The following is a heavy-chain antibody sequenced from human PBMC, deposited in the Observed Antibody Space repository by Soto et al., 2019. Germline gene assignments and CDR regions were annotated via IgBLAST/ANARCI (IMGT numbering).Heavy chain of an antibody. CDR3: ARDVHGDYVWATSMFDY. CDR1: GGTFSSYA. V-gene: IGHV1-69*13. J-gene: IGHJ4*02. Sequence: SVKVCCKASGGTFSSYAISWVRQAPGQGLEWMGGIIPIFGTANYAQKFQGRVTITADESTSTAYMELSSLRSEDTAVYYCARDVHGDYVWATSMFDYWGQGTLVTVSS. CDR2: IIPIFGTA. D-gene: IGHD3-16*01.